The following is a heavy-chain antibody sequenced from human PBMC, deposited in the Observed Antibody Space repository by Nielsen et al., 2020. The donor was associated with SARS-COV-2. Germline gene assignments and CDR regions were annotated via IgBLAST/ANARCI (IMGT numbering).Heavy chain of an antibody. Sequence: ASVKVSCKASGYTFTSYAMHWMRQAPGQRLEWMGWINAGNGNTKYSQKFQGRVTITRDTSASTAYMELSSLRSEDTAVYYCARSRGCSATSCFFDYWGQGALVTVSS. J-gene: IGHJ4*02. CDR2: INAGNGNT. CDR1: GYTFTSYA. V-gene: IGHV1-3*01. D-gene: IGHD2-2*01. CDR3: ARSRGCSATSCFFDY.